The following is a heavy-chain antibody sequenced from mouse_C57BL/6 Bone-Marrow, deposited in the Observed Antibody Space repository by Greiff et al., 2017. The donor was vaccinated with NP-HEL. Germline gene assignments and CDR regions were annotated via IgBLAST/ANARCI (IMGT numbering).Heavy chain of an antibody. Sequence: EVQVVESGGGLVQPKGSLKLSCAASGFSFNTYAMNWVRQAPGKGLEWVARIRSKSNNYATYYADSLKDRFTISRDDSESMLYLQMNNLKTGDTAMYYCVRQGYDGYYLDYWGQGTTLTVSS. D-gene: IGHD2-3*01. CDR3: VRQGYDGYYLDY. J-gene: IGHJ2*01. V-gene: IGHV10-1*01. CDR2: IRSKSNNYAT. CDR1: GFSFNTYA.